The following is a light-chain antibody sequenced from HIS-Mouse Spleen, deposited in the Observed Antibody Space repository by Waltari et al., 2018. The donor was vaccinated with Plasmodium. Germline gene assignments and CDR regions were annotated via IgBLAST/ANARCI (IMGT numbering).Light chain of an antibody. J-gene: IGLJ2*01. V-gene: IGLV3-25*03. CDR2: KDS. Sequence: SYELTQPPSVSVSPGQTARITCSGDALPKQYAHVYQQKPGQAPVLVISKDSERPSGIPERFSGSSSGTTVTLTISGVQAEDEADYYCQSADSSGTYRVFGGGTKLTVL. CDR3: QSADSSGTYRV. CDR1: ALPKQY.